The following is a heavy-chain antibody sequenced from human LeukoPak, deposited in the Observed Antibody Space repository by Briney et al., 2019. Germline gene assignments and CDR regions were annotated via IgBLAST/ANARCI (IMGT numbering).Heavy chain of an antibody. CDR1: GYTFTGYY. Sequence: ASVKVSCKASGYTFTGYYMHWVRQAPGQGLEWMGWINPNSGGTNYAQKFQGRVTMTRDTSISTAYMELSRLRSDDTAVYYCARDSTVTSWFDPWGQGTLVTASS. CDR2: INPNSGGT. D-gene: IGHD4-17*01. J-gene: IGHJ5*02. CDR3: ARDSTVTSWFDP. V-gene: IGHV1-2*02.